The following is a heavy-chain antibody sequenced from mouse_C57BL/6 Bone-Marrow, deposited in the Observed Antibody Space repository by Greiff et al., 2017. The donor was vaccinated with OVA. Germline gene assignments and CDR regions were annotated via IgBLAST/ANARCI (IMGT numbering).Heavy chain of an antibody. J-gene: IGHJ4*01. V-gene: IGHV1-82*01. CDR1: GYAFSSSW. CDR2: IYPGDGDT. CDR3: AIYSNYVGYAMDY. Sequence: VKLQQSGPELVKPGASVKISCKASGYAFSSSWMNWVKQRPGKGLEWIGRIYPGDGDTNYNGKFKGKATLTADKSSSTAYMQLSSLTSEDSAVYFCAIYSNYVGYAMDYWGQGTSVTVSS. D-gene: IGHD2-5*01.